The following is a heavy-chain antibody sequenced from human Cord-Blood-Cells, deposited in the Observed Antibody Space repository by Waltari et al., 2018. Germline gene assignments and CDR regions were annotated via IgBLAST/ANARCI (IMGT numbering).Heavy chain of an antibody. Sequence: QVQLVESGGGVVQPGRSLRLSCAASGFTFSSYGMHWVRQAPGKGLEWVAVISYDGSNKYYADSVKGRFTISRDNSKNTLYLQMNSLRAEDTAVYYCAYSRLRFLEWLDYYGMDVWGQGTTVTVSS. J-gene: IGHJ6*02. V-gene: IGHV3-30*03. D-gene: IGHD3-3*01. CDR3: AYSRLRFLEWLDYYGMDV. CDR2: ISYDGSNK. CDR1: GFTFSSYG.